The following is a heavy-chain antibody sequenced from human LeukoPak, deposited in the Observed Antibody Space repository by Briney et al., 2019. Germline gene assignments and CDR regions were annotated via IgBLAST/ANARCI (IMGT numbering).Heavy chain of an antibody. CDR1: GFTFTSSA. V-gene: IGHV1-58*02. CDR2: IVVGSGNT. CDR3: ARGSRIDWLLALDY. J-gene: IGHJ4*02. Sequence: SVKVSCKASGFTFTSSAMQWVRQARGQRLEWIGWIVVGSGNTNYAQKFQGRVTITADESTSTAYMELSSLRSEDTAVYYCARGSRIDWLLALDYWGQGTLVTVSS. D-gene: IGHD3-9*01.